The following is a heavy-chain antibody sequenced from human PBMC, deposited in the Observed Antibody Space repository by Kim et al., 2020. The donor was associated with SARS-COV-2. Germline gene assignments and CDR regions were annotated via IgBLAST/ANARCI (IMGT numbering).Heavy chain of an antibody. J-gene: IGHJ6*02. Sequence: ASVKVSCKASGYTFTGYYMHWVRQAPGQGLEWMGWINPNSGGTNYAQKFQGWVTMTRDTSISTAYMELSRLRSDDTAVYYCARAIRVRGVMGYYYYGMDVWGQGTTVTVSS. CDR3: ARAIRVRGVMGYYYYGMDV. CDR1: GYTFTGYY. V-gene: IGHV1-2*04. D-gene: IGHD3-10*01. CDR2: INPNSGGT.